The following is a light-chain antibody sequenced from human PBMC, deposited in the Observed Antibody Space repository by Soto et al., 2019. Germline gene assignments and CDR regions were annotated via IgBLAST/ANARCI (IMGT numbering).Light chain of an antibody. J-gene: IGKJ1*01. CDR2: KAS. CDR1: QTISSW. Sequence: DIQMTQSPSTLSGSVGDRVTITCRASQTISSWLAWYQQKPGKAPKLLIYKASTLKSGVPSRFSGSGSGTEFTLTISSLQPDDFAVYYCHQYGSSPTTLGQGTKVDIK. V-gene: IGKV1-5*03. CDR3: HQYGSSPTT.